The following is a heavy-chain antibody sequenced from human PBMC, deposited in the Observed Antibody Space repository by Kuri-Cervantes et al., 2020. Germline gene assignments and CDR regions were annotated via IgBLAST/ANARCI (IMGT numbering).Heavy chain of an antibody. Sequence: GESLKISCVSSGFTFSSYWMHWVRQAPGEGLVWVSCINSDGSSTSYADSVKGRFTISRDNAKNTLYLQMNSLRAEDTAVYYCARDLAPSYYMDVWGKGTTVTVSS. J-gene: IGHJ6*03. V-gene: IGHV3-74*01. CDR2: INSDGSST. CDR3: ARDLAPSYYMDV. CDR1: GFTFSSYW.